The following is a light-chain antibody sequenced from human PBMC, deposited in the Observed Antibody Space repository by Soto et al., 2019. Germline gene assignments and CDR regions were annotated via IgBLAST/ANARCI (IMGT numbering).Light chain of an antibody. CDR3: QQRSNWPPYT. CDR2: DAS. V-gene: IGKV3-11*01. J-gene: IGKJ2*01. CDR1: QSVRNY. Sequence: IVLTQSPATLSLSPGERATLSCRASQSVRNYLAWYQQKPGQAPRLLIYDASNRATGIPARFSGSGSGTDFTLTISSLEPEDFAVYYCQQRSNWPPYTFGQGTKLEIK.